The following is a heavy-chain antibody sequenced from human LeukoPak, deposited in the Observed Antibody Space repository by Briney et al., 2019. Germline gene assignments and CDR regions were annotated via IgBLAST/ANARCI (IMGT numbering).Heavy chain of an antibody. CDR2: ISGSGGST. CDR3: AKGKISGGSCYLDY. D-gene: IGHD2-15*01. J-gene: IGHJ4*02. V-gene: IGHV3-23*01. Sequence: GGSLRLSCAASGFTFSSYAMSWVRQAPGKGLEWVSAISGSGGSTYYADSVKGRFTISRDNSKNTLYLQMNSLRAEDTAVYYCAKGKISGGSCYLDYWGQGTLVTVS. CDR1: GFTFSSYA.